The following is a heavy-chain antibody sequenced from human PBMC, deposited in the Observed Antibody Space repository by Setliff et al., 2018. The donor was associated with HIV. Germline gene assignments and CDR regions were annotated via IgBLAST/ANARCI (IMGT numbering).Heavy chain of an antibody. Sequence: SETLSLTCAVSGYSISSGYYWGWLRQPPGKGLEWIGSIYHSGSTYYNPSLKSRVTISVDTSKNQFSLKLNSVTATDTAVYYCARKGNSGSTTPGPGFDYWGQGTLVTVSS. CDR3: ARKGNSGSTTPGPGFDY. CDR1: GYSISSGYY. CDR2: IYHSGST. V-gene: IGHV4-38-2*01. D-gene: IGHD1-26*01. J-gene: IGHJ4*02.